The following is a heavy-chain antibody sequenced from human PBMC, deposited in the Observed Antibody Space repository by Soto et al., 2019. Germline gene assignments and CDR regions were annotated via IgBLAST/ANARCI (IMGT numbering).Heavy chain of an antibody. D-gene: IGHD6-19*01. CDR1: GFSLSTRGVA. Sequence: QITLKESGPPLVKPAQTLTLTCSVSGFSLSTRGVAVRWFRLPPGKPLEWLALISGNEDKRVRPSLRTRLSITKHTSKHQAVFTMTNMAPVYTATYYCAHSEDSRGWIYYFDSWGSGTLVTVSS. J-gene: IGHJ4*02. CDR2: ISGNEDK. CDR3: AHSEDSRGWIYYFDS. V-gene: IGHV2-5*01.